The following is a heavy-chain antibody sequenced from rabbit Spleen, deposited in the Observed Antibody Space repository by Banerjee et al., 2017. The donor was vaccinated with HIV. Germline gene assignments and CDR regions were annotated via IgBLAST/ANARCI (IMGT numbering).Heavy chain of an antibody. CDR3: GRDGAGGSYFAL. CDR1: GFDFSRYG. Sequence: QEQLVESGGGLVLPGGSLKLSCKASGFDFSRYGVSWVRQAPGKGLEWIACIGAGVTYTTYYATWAKGRFTTAKTASTTVTLQMTSLTAADTATYFCGRDGAGGSYFALWGPGTLVTVS. J-gene: IGHJ4*01. CDR2: IGAGVTYTT. D-gene: IGHD8-1*01. V-gene: IGHV1S45*01.